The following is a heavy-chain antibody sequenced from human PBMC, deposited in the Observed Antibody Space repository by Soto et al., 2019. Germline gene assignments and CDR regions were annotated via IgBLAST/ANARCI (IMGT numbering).Heavy chain of an antibody. J-gene: IGHJ5*02. CDR3: ARDASGLPPSSQTWSAP. CDR2: ISAYNGNT. D-gene: IGHD6-19*01. CDR1: GYTLTSDV. V-gene: IGHV1-18*01. Sequence: ASLKVSCKAAGYTLTSDVSSWGRHAPGQGLDGMGWISAYNGNTNYAQKLQGRVTMTTDTSTRTAYMELRSMRSDDTAVYYCARDASGLPPSSQTWSAPWGHGTPVPVSP.